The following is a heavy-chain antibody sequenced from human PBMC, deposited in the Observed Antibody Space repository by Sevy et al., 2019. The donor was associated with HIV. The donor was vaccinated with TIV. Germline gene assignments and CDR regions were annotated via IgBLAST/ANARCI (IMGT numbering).Heavy chain of an antibody. D-gene: IGHD6-13*01. CDR3: ARGTIAAAGTGYYYYYMDV. V-gene: IGHV3-21*01. J-gene: IGHJ6*03. CDR1: GFTFSSYS. CDR2: ISSSSSYI. Sequence: GESLKISCAASGFTFSSYSMNWVRQAPGKGLEWVSSISSSSSYIYYADSVKGRFTISRDNAKNSLYLQMNSLRAEDTAVYYCARGTIAAAGTGYYYYYMDVWGKGTTVTVSS.